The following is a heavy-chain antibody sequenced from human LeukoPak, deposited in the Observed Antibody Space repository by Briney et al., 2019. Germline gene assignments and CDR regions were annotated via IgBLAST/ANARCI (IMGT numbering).Heavy chain of an antibody. Sequence: ASVKVSCKASGYTFTSYYIHWVRQAPGQGLEWVGIIIPGDGSTTYAQKFQGRVTMTRDASTSTVYMELSSLRSEDTAVYYCARPNYDFWSGYHFYYYGMDVWGQGTTVTVSS. D-gene: IGHD3-3*01. CDR1: GYTFTSYY. J-gene: IGHJ6*02. CDR2: IIPGDGST. CDR3: ARPNYDFWSGYHFYYYGMDV. V-gene: IGHV1-46*01.